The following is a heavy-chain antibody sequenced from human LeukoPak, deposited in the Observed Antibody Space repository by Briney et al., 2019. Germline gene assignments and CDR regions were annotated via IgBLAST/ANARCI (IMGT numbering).Heavy chain of an antibody. Sequence: SSETLSLTCTVSGGSISSYYWSWIRQPPGKGLEWIGYIYYSGSTNYNPSLKSRVTISVDTSKNQFSLKLSSVTAADTAVYYCARAGSLDYWGQGTLVTVSS. CDR2: IYYSGST. J-gene: IGHJ4*02. V-gene: IGHV4-59*01. D-gene: IGHD6-13*01. CDR3: ARAGSLDY. CDR1: GGSISSYY.